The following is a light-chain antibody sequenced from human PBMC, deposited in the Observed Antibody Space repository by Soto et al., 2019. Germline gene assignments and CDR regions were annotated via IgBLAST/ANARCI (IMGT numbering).Light chain of an antibody. Sequence: QSVLTQAASVSGSPGQSITISCTGTSSDVGGYNYVSWYQQHPGKAPKLMIYEVSNRPSGVSNRFSGSKSGNTASLTISGLQAEDEADYYCSSYTSSSTPHVVFGGGTKLTVL. J-gene: IGLJ2*01. CDR2: EVS. CDR3: SSYTSSSTPHVV. CDR1: SSDVGGYNY. V-gene: IGLV2-14*01.